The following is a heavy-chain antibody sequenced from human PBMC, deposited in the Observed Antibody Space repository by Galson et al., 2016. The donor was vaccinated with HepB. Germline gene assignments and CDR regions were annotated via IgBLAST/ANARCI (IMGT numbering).Heavy chain of an antibody. J-gene: IGHJ6*04. CDR2: IGTAGDT. CDR1: GLTFSRCD. V-gene: IGHV3-13*01. D-gene: IGHD6-19*01. CDR3: VRGSYSSDWYRTSAYDFGMDV. Sequence: SLRLSCAASGLTFSRCDMHWVRQATGKGLEWVSAIGTAGDTYYPGSVRGRFTISRENSKNSLYLHMNSLRAGDTAVYYCVRGSYSSDWYRTSAYDFGMDVWGKGTPVTVSS.